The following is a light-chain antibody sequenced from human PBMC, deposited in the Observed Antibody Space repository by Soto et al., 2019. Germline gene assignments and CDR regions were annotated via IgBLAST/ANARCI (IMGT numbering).Light chain of an antibody. V-gene: IGLV2-23*01. J-gene: IGLJ1*01. CDR2: EGS. CDR1: SSDVGSYNL. Sequence: QSALTQPASVSGSPRQSITISCTGTSSDVGSYNLVSWYQQHPGKAPKLMIYEGSKRPSGVSNRFSGSKSGNTASLTISGLQAEDEADYYCCSYAGSILYVFGTGTKVTVL. CDR3: CSYAGSILYV.